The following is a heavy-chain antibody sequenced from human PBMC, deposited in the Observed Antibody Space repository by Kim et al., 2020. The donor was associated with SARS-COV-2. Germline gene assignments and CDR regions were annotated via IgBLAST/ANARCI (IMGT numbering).Heavy chain of an antibody. Sequence: SETLSLTCTVSGGSISSYYWSWIRQPPGKGLEWIGYIYYSGSTNYNPSLKSRVTISVDTSKNQFSLKLSSVTAADTAVYYCARAKKTGPKSERYYGMDVWGQGTTVTVSS. CDR1: GGSISSYY. CDR3: ARAKKTGPKSERYYGMDV. D-gene: IGHD3-9*01. CDR2: IYYSGST. V-gene: IGHV4-59*01. J-gene: IGHJ6*02.